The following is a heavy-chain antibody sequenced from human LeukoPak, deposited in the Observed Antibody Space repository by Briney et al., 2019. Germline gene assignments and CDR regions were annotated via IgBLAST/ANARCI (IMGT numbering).Heavy chain of an antibody. V-gene: IGHV4-34*01. J-gene: IGHJ4*02. D-gene: IGHD6-19*01. CDR2: INHSGYT. CDR1: GVPFSNYY. CDR3: TRAVAGHPN. Sequence: PSETLSLTCAASGVPFSNYYWSWVRQSPSQGLEWIGEINHSGYTNYNPSLKRRVTMSIDTSKNQFSLKLTSVTAADAGVYYCTRAVAGHPNWGQRTLVTVSS.